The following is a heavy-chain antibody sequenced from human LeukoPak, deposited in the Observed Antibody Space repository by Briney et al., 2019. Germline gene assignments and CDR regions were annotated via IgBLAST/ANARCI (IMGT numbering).Heavy chain of an antibody. CDR3: ARELGGTKTGGFDI. CDR1: GFRFSYHE. V-gene: IGHV3-64*02. CDR2: IGAAGAHT. Sequence: GGSLRLSCAASGFRFSYHEMHWVRQAPGKGLEFVSSIGAAGAHTFYADSVKGRFTIPRDNFQSTMYLQMDGLRPEDSAVYYCARELGGTKTGGFDIWGQGTVVTVSS. J-gene: IGHJ3*02. D-gene: IGHD1-14*01.